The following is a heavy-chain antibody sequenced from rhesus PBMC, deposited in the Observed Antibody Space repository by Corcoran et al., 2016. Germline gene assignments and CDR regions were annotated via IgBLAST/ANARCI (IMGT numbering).Heavy chain of an antibody. J-gene: IGHJ4*01. CDR3: ARGSAWFDY. CDR1: GYSLSSNS. V-gene: IGHV4-160*01. D-gene: IGHD1-38*01. Sequence: QVQLQASGPGLVKPSDTLSLTCAVSGYSLSSNSWTWIRTPTGKGLEWIGYIHGSSGSTDYNPALKSRDTISTDTSKNQFSQKLNSVTAADTAVYSGARGSAWFDYWGKGVLVSVSS. CDR2: IHGSSGST.